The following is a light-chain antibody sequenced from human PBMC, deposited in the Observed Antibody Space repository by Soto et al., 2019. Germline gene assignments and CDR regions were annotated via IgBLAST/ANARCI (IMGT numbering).Light chain of an antibody. J-gene: IGKJ2*01. CDR3: QQYDTSPRT. CDR1: QDVSSSY. Sequence: EIVLTQSPGTQSLSPGERATLSCRASQDVSSSYLAWYQQKLGQAPRLLMYGTSNRATGIPDRFSGSGSGTDFTLTISRLEAEDFAVYYCQQYDTSPRTFGQGTKVDIK. CDR2: GTS. V-gene: IGKV3-20*01.